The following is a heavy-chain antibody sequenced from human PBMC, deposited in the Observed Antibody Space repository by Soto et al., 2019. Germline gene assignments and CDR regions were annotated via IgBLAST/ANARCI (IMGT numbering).Heavy chain of an antibody. D-gene: IGHD2-21*02. Sequence: QVQLQESGPGLVKPSETLSLTCTVSGGSISSYYWSWIRQPPGKGLEWIGYMYNTGSTVYNPSLKSRVTISVDTSKYQFSLKLNAVTAADTAVYYCARDLWGYCGTDCYPLDVWGQGTTVTVSS. V-gene: IGHV4-59*01. J-gene: IGHJ6*02. CDR3: ARDLWGYCGTDCYPLDV. CDR2: MYNTGST. CDR1: GGSISSYY.